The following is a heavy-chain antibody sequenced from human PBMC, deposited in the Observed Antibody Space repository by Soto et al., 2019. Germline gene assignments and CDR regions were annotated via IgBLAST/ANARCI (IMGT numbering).Heavy chain of an antibody. CDR2: VYSGGVT. D-gene: IGHD3-3*01. Sequence: GGAVRLSCAASGVTVGSNYMICVRQAPGKGLECGSVVYSGGVTYYADSVKGRVTSSRDKSNDTRDLEMNSLSADDKAVYYCARVPVLRFFEWLSASDLDAFDIWRKRTMVTVSS. CDR3: ARVPVLRFFEWLSASDLDAFDI. J-gene: IGHJ3*02. CDR1: GVTVGSNY. V-gene: IGHV3-53*01.